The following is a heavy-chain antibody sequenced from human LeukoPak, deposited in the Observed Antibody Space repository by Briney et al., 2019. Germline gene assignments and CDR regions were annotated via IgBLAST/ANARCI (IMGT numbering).Heavy chain of an antibody. J-gene: IGHJ4*02. D-gene: IGHD1-14*01. CDR2: ISWDGGST. Sequence: ETLSLTCTVSGGSISTYYWTWIRQPPGKGLEWVSLISWDGGSTYYADSVKGRFTISGDNSKNTLYLQMNSLRAEDTAVYYCAKLPQTGSTLDYWGQGTLVTVSS. CDR1: GGSISTYY. CDR3: AKLPQTGSTLDY. V-gene: IGHV3-NL1*01.